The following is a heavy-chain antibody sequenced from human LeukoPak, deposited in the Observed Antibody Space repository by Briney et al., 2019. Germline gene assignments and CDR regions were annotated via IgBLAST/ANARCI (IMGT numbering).Heavy chain of an antibody. J-gene: IGHJ4*02. D-gene: IGHD6-6*01. CDR3: ARDREGVAARPYYFDY. Sequence: GGSLRLSCAASGFTFSDYYMSWIRQAPGRGLEWVSYITSSGSTIYYANSVKGRFTISRDNAKNSLYLQMNSLRAEDTAVYYCARDREGVAARPYYFDYWGQGTLVTVSS. V-gene: IGHV3-11*04. CDR2: ITSSGSTI. CDR1: GFTFSDYY.